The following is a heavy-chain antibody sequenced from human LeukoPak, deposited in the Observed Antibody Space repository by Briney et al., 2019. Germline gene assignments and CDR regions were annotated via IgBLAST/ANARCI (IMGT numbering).Heavy chain of an antibody. D-gene: IGHD6-25*01. CDR2: IWYDGSNQ. Sequence: GGSLRLSCAASGLIFSNYGIHWVRQAPGKGLEWVALIWYDGSNQYYADSVKGRFTISRDNSKNTVYLEMNSPRAEDTAVYYCARPDSSGSSYYGLDVWGQGTTVTVSS. V-gene: IGHV3-33*01. CDR1: GLIFSNYG. CDR3: ARPDSSGSSYYGLDV. J-gene: IGHJ6*02.